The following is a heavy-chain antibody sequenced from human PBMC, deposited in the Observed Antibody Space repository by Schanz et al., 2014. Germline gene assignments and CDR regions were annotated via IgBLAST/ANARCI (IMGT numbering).Heavy chain of an antibody. V-gene: IGHV3-23*04. D-gene: IGHD2-2*01. CDR3: VTWSTTYLYQDY. CDR2: ITRNGGGT. CDR1: GFTFSEVY. J-gene: IGHJ4*02. Sequence: EVRLVESGGGLVEPGGSLRLSCSGSGFTFSEVYMSWVRQAPGKGLEWVSTITRNGGGTYYADSVKGRFTISRDNAKNTLSLQMDDLRGDDTAMYYCVTWSTTYLYQDYWGQGTLVSVSA.